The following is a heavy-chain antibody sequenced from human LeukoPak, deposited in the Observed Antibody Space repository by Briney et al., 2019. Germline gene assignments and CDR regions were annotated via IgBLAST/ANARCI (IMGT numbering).Heavy chain of an antibody. CDR1: GGTFSSYA. J-gene: IGHJ4*02. Sequence: SVKVSCKASGGTFSSYAISWVRQAPGQGLEWMGRIIPIFGTANYAQKFQGRVTITTDESASTAYMELSSLRSEDTAVYYCASPLTGTTRGGFDYWGQGTLVTVSS. V-gene: IGHV1-69*05. D-gene: IGHD1-7*01. CDR2: IIPIFGTA. CDR3: ASPLTGTTRGGFDY.